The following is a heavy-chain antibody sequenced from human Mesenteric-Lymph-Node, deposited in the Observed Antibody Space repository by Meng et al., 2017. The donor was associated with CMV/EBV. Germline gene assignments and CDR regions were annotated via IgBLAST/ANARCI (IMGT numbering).Heavy chain of an antibody. CDR3: ARAGHSTSWCLFDN. Sequence: GESLKISCAASGFTFGDYCMTWIRQAPGKGLEWVSYICSSGDTLYSADSVKGRFTISRDNARKSLFLQMNGLRAEDTAVYYCARAGHSTSWCLFDNWGQGTLVTVSS. J-gene: IGHJ4*02. D-gene: IGHD6-13*01. V-gene: IGHV3-11*04. CDR2: ICSSGDTL. CDR1: GFTFGDYC.